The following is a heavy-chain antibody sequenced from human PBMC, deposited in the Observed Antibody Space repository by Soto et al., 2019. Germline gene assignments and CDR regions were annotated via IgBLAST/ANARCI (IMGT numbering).Heavy chain of an antibody. J-gene: IGHJ4*02. CDR1: GGTFTSYA. D-gene: IGHD6-19*01. Sequence: SVKFSFKASGGTFTSYAISWMRQAPGQGLEWMGGIIPICGTANYAQKFQGRVTITADESTSTAYMELSSLRSEDTAVYYCALFSEWLVRDYWGQGTLVTVSS. V-gene: IGHV1-69*13. CDR2: IIPICGTA. CDR3: ALFSEWLVRDY.